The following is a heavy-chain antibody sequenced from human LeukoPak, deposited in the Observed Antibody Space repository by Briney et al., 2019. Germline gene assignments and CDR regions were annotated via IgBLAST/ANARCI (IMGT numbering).Heavy chain of an antibody. CDR2: INHSGST. D-gene: IGHD6-6*01. CDR3: ARRRIAARPYYYYMDV. Sequence: SETLSLTCAVYGGSFSGYYWSWIRQPPGKGLEWIGEINHSGSTNYNPSLKSRVTISVDTSKNQFSLKLSSVTAADTAVYYCARRRIAARPYYYYMDVWGKGNTVTVSS. V-gene: IGHV4-34*01. J-gene: IGHJ6*03. CDR1: GGSFSGYY.